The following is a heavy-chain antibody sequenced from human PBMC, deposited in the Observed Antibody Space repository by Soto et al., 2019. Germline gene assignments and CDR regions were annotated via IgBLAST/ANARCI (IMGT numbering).Heavy chain of an antibody. D-gene: IGHD5-18*01. V-gene: IGHV3-9*02. J-gene: IGHJ3*02. CDR3: AKVPDTAMVRIRTNDAFDT. CDR1: GFTPDNYA. CDR2: ISWNSGTI. Sequence: PGGSLRLSCAASGFTPDNYAMHWVRQAPGKGLEWVPGISWNSGTIGYADSVKGRFTISRDNAKNSLYLQMNSLRAEDTALYYCAKVPDTAMVRIRTNDAFDTWGQGTMVTVSS.